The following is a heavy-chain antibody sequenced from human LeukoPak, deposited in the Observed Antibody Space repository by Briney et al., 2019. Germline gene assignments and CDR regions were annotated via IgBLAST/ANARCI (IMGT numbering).Heavy chain of an antibody. CDR1: GGTFSSYA. V-gene: IGHV1-69*13. Sequence: SVKVSCKASGGTFSSYAISWVRQAPGQGLEWMGGIIPIFGTANYAQKFQGRVTITADESTSTAYMELSSLRSEDTAVYYCARDTLYCGGDCYSGWGQGTLVTVSS. CDR3: ARDTLYCGGDCYSG. D-gene: IGHD2-21*02. J-gene: IGHJ4*02. CDR2: IIPIFGTA.